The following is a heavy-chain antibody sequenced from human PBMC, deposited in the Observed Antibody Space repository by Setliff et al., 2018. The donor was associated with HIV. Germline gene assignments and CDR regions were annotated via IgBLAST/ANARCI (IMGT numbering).Heavy chain of an antibody. CDR2: INHSGST. D-gene: IGHD5-12*01. CDR3: ARGYASGYDAYGY. CDR1: GGSFSGYY. Sequence: SETLSLTCAVYGGSFSGYYWSWIRHPPGKGLEWIGEINHSGSTNYNPSLKSRVTTSVDTYNNQFSLNMNSVNAADTAVYYCARGYASGYDAYGYWGQGTLVTVSS. J-gene: IGHJ4*02. V-gene: IGHV4-34*01.